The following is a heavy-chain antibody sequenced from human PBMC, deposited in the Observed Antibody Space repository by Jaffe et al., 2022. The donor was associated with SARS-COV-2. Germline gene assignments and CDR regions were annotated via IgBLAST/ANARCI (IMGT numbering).Heavy chain of an antibody. CDR1: GFTFSTHA. J-gene: IGHJ4*02. D-gene: IGHD2-21*01. Sequence: DVQLLESGGGLLQPGGSLGLSCAASGFTFSTHALTWVRQAPGKGLEWVSSIGVSAGATYYADSVKGRFTISRDNSKNTVFLQMNSLRAEDTAVYYCGKLKLSGDIDYWGQGTLVTVSS. CDR2: IGVSAGAT. CDR3: GKLKLSGDIDY. V-gene: IGHV3-23*01.